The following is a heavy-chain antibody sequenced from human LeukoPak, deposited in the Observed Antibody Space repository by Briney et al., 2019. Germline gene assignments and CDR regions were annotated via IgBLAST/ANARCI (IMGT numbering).Heavy chain of an antibody. V-gene: IGHV1-24*01. CDR1: GYTLTELS. CDR3: ATDRYCSSTSCYEGGYYFDY. Sequence: ASVKVSCKVSGYTLTELSMHWERQAPGKGLEWMGGFDPEDGETIYAQKFQGRVTMTEDTSTDTAYMELSSLRSEDTAVYYCATDRYCSSTSCYEGGYYFDYWGQGTLVTVSS. D-gene: IGHD2-2*01. CDR2: FDPEDGET. J-gene: IGHJ4*02.